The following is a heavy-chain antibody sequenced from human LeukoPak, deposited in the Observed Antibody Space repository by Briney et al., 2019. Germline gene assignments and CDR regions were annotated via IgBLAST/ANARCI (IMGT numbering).Heavy chain of an antibody. Sequence: GGSLRLSCAASGFTFSDYYMSWMREAPGKGREWVSYISSSGSTIYYADSVKGRFTISRDNAKNSLYLQMNSLRAEDTAVYYCLKAGRDNYYYYGMDVWGQGTTVTVSS. CDR2: ISSSGSTI. J-gene: IGHJ6*02. D-gene: IGHD3-10*01. CDR1: GFTFSDYY. V-gene: IGHV3-11*01. CDR3: LKAGRDNYYYYGMDV.